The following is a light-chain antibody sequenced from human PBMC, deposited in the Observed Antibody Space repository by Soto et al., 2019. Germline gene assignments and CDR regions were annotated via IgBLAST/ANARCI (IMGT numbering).Light chain of an antibody. V-gene: IGLV2-14*01. CDR3: SSYTRVTTYV. CDR2: EVT. J-gene: IGLJ1*01. CDR1: GSDIGAYNT. Sequence: QSVLTQPASVSGSPGQSITISCTGTGSDIGAYNTVAWYQQHPRRVPKLRIYEVTNRPSGISNRFSGSKSGNTASLTISGLQAEDEGDYYCSSYTRVTTYVFGAGTKLTVL.